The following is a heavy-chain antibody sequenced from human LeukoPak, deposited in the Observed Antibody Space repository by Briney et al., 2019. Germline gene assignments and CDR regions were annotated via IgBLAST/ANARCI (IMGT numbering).Heavy chain of an antibody. Sequence: GGSLRLSCAASGFTVSSNYMSWVRQAPGKGLEWVSVIYSGGSTYYADSVKGRFTISRDNSKNTLYLQMNSLRAEDTAVYYCARAVFYDSSGYYYPFDYWGQGTLVTVSS. J-gene: IGHJ4*02. D-gene: IGHD3-22*01. CDR3: ARAVFYDSSGYYYPFDY. CDR1: GFTVSSNY. CDR2: IYSGGST. V-gene: IGHV3-66*01.